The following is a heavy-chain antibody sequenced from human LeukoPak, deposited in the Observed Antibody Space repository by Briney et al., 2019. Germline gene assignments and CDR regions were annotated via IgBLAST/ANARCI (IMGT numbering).Heavy chain of an antibody. J-gene: IGHJ3*01. V-gene: IGHV1-18*01. D-gene: IGHD2-2*01. CDR3: ARSQYLLLSWWNAFDV. Sequence: ASVKVSCKASGYTFTNYGISWVRQAPGQGLEWMGWISAYNGNTDYAQKFQGRVTMTTDTSTSTAYVELRNLRSDDTAMYYCARSQYLLLSWWNAFDVWGQGTTVTVSS. CDR1: GYTFTNYG. CDR2: ISAYNGNT.